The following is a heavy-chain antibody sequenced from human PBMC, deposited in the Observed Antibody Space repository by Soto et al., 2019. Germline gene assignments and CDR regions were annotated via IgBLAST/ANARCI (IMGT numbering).Heavy chain of an antibody. CDR3: ARDNSSTFPAVPGDKKSDSSGWWFDP. D-gene: IGHD2-21*01. CDR2: INPAGSVT. CDR1: GISFINHY. J-gene: IGHJ5*02. Sequence: ASLKVSCKASGISFINHYVHWVRQAPGQGPEWMGVINPAGSVTVYALKLQDRVTVTRDTSTSTVYMELNSLTSEDTAIYYCARDNSSTFPAVPGDKKSDSSGWWFDPWGQGTLVTVSS. V-gene: IGHV1-46*01.